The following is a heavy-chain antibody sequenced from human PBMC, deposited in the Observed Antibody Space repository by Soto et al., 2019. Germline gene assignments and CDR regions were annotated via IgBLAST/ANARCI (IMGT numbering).Heavy chain of an antibody. CDR2: ISGSGDTT. Sequence: EVQLLESGGGLVQPGGSLRLSCAASGFTFSSYAMSWVRQAPGKGLEWVSSISGSGDTTYYADSVEGRFTISRDNSKKTLYVQMNNLRVEDTVVYYCAKDRMAAAGAVRFDPWGQGTLVTVSS. D-gene: IGHD6-13*01. V-gene: IGHV3-23*01. CDR3: AKDRMAAAGAVRFDP. CDR1: GFTFSSYA. J-gene: IGHJ5*02.